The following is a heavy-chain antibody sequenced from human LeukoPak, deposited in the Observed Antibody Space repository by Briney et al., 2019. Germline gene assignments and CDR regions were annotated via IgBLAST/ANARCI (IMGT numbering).Heavy chain of an antibody. D-gene: IGHD2-8*01. V-gene: IGHV3-48*03. Sequence: GGSLRLSCIASGFSFSRYEMNWVRQAPGKGLEWIAYITTTGDRIQYADSVKGRFTISRDNTKNSLYLQLNSLRADDTALYYCVRDTKDYWGQGTLGTASS. CDR1: GFSFSRYE. CDR2: ITTTGDRI. CDR3: VRDTKDY. J-gene: IGHJ4*02.